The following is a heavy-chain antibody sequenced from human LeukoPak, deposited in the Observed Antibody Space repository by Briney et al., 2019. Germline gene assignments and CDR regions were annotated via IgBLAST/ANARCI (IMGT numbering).Heavy chain of an antibody. CDR1: GGSFSGYY. D-gene: IGHD5-24*01. CDR2: INHSGST. Sequence: SETLSHTCAVYGGSFSGYYWSWIRQPPGKGLEWIGEINHSGSTNYNPSLKSRVTISVDTSKNQFSLKLSSVTAADTAVYYCARMAGKYWGQGTLVTVSS. CDR3: ARMAGKY. J-gene: IGHJ4*02. V-gene: IGHV4-34*01.